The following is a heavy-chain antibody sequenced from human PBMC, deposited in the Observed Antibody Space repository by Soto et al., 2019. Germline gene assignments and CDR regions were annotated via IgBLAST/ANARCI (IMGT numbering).Heavy chain of an antibody. CDR3: ARRGLYSEADY. Sequence: QVQLQESGPGLVKPSGTLSLTCAVSGGSISSSNWWSWVRQPPGKGLEWIGEIYHSGSTNYNPSPKSXXTXSXAKSKNEFSLKLSSVTAADTAVYSCARRGLYSEADYWGQGTLVTVSS. J-gene: IGHJ4*02. D-gene: IGHD6-13*01. V-gene: IGHV4-4*02. CDR1: GGSISSSNW. CDR2: IYHSGST.